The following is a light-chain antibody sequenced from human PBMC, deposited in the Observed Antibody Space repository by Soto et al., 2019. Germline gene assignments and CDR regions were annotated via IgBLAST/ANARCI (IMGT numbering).Light chain of an antibody. J-gene: IGLJ2*01. CDR2: DVN. CDR1: SSDVGGYNY. V-gene: IGLV2-14*01. CDR3: SSYTSSSTVV. Sequence: QSVLTQPASVSGSPGQSITISCTGTSSDVGGYNYVSWYQQHPGKAPKLMIYDVNNRPSGVSNRFSGSKFGNTASLTISGLHAEDEDDYYCSSYTSSSTVVFGGGTKLTV.